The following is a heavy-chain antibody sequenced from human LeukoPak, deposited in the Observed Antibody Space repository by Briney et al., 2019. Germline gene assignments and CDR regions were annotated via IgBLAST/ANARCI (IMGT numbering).Heavy chain of an antibody. CDR3: ASNDYRDEGIDS. J-gene: IGHJ4*02. D-gene: IGHD4-17*01. V-gene: IGHV3-21*01. CDR1: GFTFSSYA. CDR2: ISYSGPHM. Sequence: PGRSLRLSCAASGFTFSSYAMHWVRQAPGKGLEWVSSISYSGPHMFYADSVRGRFTISRDNAENSLFLQMNSLRAEDTAVYFCASNDYRDEGIDSWGQGTLVTVSS.